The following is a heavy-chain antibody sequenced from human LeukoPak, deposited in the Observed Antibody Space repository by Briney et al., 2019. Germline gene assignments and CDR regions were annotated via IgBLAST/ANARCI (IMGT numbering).Heavy chain of an antibody. CDR3: AREAGFPRAAGKSDY. CDR2: IYYSGST. V-gene: IGHV4-39*07. J-gene: IGHJ4*02. D-gene: IGHD6-13*01. Sequence: PSETLSLTCTVSGGSISSYYWGWIRQPPGKGLEWIGSIYYSGSTYYNPSLKSRVTISVDTSKNQFSLKLSSVTAADTAVYYCAREAGFPRAAGKSDYWGQGTLVTVSS. CDR1: GGSISSYY.